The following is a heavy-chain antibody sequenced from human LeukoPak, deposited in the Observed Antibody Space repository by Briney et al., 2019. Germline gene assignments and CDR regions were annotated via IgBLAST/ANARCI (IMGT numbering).Heavy chain of an antibody. Sequence: GGSLRLSCAASGFTVSSNYMSWVRQAPGKGLEWVSVIYGGGNTYYADSVKGRFAVSRDNSRNTLYLQMDSLRVEDTAAYYCASDPGIANGMDVWGQGTTVTVSS. CDR3: ASDPGIANGMDV. D-gene: IGHD1-26*01. CDR1: GFTVSSNY. V-gene: IGHV3-66*01. CDR2: IYGGGNT. J-gene: IGHJ6*02.